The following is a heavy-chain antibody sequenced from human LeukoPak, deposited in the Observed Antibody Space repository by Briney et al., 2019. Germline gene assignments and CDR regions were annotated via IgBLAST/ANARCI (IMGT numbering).Heavy chain of an antibody. CDR2: IGTYSGNT. V-gene: IGHV1-18*01. J-gene: IGHJ4*02. Sequence: ASVKVSCKATGYTFTSYGLSWVRQAPGQGLEWMGWIGTYSGNTNYAQKFQGRVTMTTDTSTSTAYMELRSLRSDDTAVYYCARGPHERSGYPDDWGQGTLVTVSS. D-gene: IGHD3-22*01. CDR1: GYTFTSYG. CDR3: ARGPHERSGYPDD.